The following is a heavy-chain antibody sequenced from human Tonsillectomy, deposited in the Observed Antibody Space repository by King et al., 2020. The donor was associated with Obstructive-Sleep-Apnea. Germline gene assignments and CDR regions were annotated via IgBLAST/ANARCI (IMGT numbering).Heavy chain of an antibody. J-gene: IGHJ4*02. CDR1: GFTFSNYG. V-gene: IGHV3-30*18. CDR2: ISYDGSNK. Sequence: VQLVESGGGVVQPGRSLRLSCAASGFTFSNYGMHWVRQAPGKWLEWVAVISYDGSNKYYEDAVTGRLTISRDNSKNTLYLQMNSLRAEDAAVYYCAKDRGDYCTDGVCHYFDFWGQGTLVTVSS. CDR3: AKDRGDYCTDGVCHYFDF. D-gene: IGHD2-8*01.